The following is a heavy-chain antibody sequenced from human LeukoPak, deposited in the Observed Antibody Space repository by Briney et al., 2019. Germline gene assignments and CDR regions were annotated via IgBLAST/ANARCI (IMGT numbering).Heavy chain of an antibody. V-gene: IGHV3-23*01. CDR3: AKAQVPESYGSGSYYVGFDY. CDR1: GFTFSRYA. CDR2: ISGSGGIT. D-gene: IGHD3-10*01. J-gene: IGHJ4*02. Sequence: GASLRLSCVASGFTFSRYAVGWVRQVPGKGLEWVSAISGSGGITYYADSVKGRFTISRDNSKNTLYLQMNSLRAEDTAIYYCAKAQVPESYGSGSYYVGFDYWGQGTLVTVSS.